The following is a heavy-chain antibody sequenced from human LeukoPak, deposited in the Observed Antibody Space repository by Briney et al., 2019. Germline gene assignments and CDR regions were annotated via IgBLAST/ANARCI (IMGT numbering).Heavy chain of an antibody. CDR3: ARVANGYDEKYFDN. CDR2: VHHTGSA. D-gene: IGHD5-12*01. Sequence: SETLSLTCIVSGGSLRSNYWGWVRQPPGKGLEWIGYVHHTGSATYNPSLKSRLTISVDASKQQVSVRLGFVTAADTATYYCARVANGYDEKYFDNWGQGILVTVSS. V-gene: IGHV4-59*13. J-gene: IGHJ4*02. CDR1: GGSLRSNY.